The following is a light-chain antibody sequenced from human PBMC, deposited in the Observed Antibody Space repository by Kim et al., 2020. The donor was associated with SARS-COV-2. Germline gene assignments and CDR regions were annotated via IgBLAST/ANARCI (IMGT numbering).Light chain of an antibody. V-gene: IGKV1-39*01. J-gene: IGKJ2*01. CDR3: QQTYSAPYT. CDR1: ESVNTY. Sequence: SASVGDGVTITCRASESVNTYLDWYRVKPGKAPHLLIFGTSNLQSGVSSTLSGSGSGTEYTLTITSLQPEDFATYYCQQTYSAPYTFGQGTKLEI. CDR2: GTS.